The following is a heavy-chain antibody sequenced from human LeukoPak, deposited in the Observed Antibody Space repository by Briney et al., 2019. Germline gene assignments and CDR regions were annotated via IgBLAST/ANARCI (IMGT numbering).Heavy chain of an antibody. CDR2: ISYDGSNK. CDR3: ARDTTVVTTPGYYGMDV. V-gene: IGHV3-30*04. J-gene: IGHJ6*02. Sequence: GGSLRLSCAASGFTFSSYAMHWVRQAPGKGLEWVAVISYDGSNKYYADSVKDRFTISRDNSKNTLYLQMNSLRAEDTAVYYCARDTTVVTTPGYYGMDVWGQGTTVTVSS. CDR1: GFTFSSYA. D-gene: IGHD4-23*01.